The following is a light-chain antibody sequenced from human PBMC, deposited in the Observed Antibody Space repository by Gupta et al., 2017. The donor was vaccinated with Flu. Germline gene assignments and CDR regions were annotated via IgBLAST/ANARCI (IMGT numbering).Light chain of an antibody. CDR2: WAS. Sequence: DIVMTQSPDSLAVSLGERATINCRSSQSVLYSSNNKNYLAWYQQKPGQPPKLLIYWASTRESGVPDRFSGSGSGTDFTLTISSLQAEDVAVYYCQQYWSTPQTFGQGTKVEIK. CDR3: QQYWSTPQT. V-gene: IGKV4-1*01. J-gene: IGKJ1*01. CDR1: QSVLYSSNNKNY.